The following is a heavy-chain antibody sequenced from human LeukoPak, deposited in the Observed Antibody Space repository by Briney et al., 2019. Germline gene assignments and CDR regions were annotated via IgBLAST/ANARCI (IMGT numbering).Heavy chain of an antibody. CDR3: AKIPWSSIPY. J-gene: IGHJ4*02. Sequence: GGSLRLSCAASEFTFSSYSMNWVRQAPGKGLEWVSAISGSGGSTYYADSVKGRFTISRDNSKNTLYLQMNSLRAEDTAVYYCAKIPWSSIPYWGQGTLVTVSS. D-gene: IGHD2-21*01. V-gene: IGHV3-23*01. CDR2: ISGSGGST. CDR1: EFTFSSYS.